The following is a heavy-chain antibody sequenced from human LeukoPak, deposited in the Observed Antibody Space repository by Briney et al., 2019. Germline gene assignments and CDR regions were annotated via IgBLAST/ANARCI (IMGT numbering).Heavy chain of an antibody. CDR2: IYYSGST. CDR3: ASYRWHTYYDFWSGLAFDI. J-gene: IGHJ3*02. Sequence: PSETLSLTCTVSGGSISSSSYYWGWIRQPPGKGLEWIGSIYYSGSTYYNPSLKSRVTISVDTSKNQFSLKLSSVTAADTAVYYCASYRWHTYYDFWSGLAFDIWGQGTMVTVSS. V-gene: IGHV4-39*01. CDR1: GGSISSSSYY. D-gene: IGHD3-3*01.